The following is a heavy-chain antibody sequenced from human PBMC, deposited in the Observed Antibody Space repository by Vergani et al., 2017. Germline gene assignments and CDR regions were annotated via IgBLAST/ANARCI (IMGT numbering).Heavy chain of an antibody. D-gene: IGHD3-3*01. CDR1: RYPFSRYG. J-gene: IGHJ6*02. Sequence: QAQLVQSGAEVKKPGASVRVSCKASRYPFSRYGISWVRQVPGQGLEWMGWISAYSGETRYARSLQGRVTMTTDASTNTAYMSLRSLRSDDTAIYYCSRGGFYTSRNDFKLYGLGVWGQGTTVTVTS. V-gene: IGHV1-18*01. CDR3: SRGGFYTSRNDFKLYGLGV. CDR2: ISAYSGET.